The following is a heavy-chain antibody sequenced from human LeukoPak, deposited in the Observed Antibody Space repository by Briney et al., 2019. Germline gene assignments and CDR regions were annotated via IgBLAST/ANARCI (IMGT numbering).Heavy chain of an antibody. J-gene: IGHJ4*02. CDR1: GGTLSSYA. Sequence: ASVKVSCKASGGTLSSYAISWVRQAPGQGLEWMGIINPSGGSTSYAQKFQGRVTMTRDTSTSTVYMELSSLRSEDTAVYYCARCGGDCYGFNYWGQGTLVTVSS. CDR2: INPSGGST. D-gene: IGHD2-21*02. CDR3: ARCGGDCYGFNY. V-gene: IGHV1-46*01.